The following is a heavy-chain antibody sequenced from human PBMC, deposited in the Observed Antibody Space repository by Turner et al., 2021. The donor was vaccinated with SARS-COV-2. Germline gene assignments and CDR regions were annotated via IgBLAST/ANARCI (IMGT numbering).Heavy chain of an antibody. CDR2: ITYDGSNK. CDR3: ARGRVGNYYYGMDV. Sequence: QVQLVESGGCVAQPGSFLLLCCASAGLIFSSYAMHWVRQAPGKGLEWVAIITYDGSNKYDADAVKGRFTISRDNSKNTLYLQMNSLRAEDTAVYYCARGRVGNYYYGMDVWGQGTTVTVSS. V-gene: IGHV3-30-3*01. CDR1: GLIFSSYA. J-gene: IGHJ6*02.